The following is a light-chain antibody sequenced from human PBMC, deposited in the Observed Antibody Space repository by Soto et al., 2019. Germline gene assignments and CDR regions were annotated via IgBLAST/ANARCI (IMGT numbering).Light chain of an antibody. CDR2: GSS. J-gene: IGKJ3*01. Sequence: EIVLTQSPGTLSLSPGERATLSCTASQSISSSYLAWYQQKPGQAPRLLIYGSSRRATGLPDRFSGSGSGKDFTLTVRRLEPEDFAVYYCQHYGTSRFTFGHGTKVDV. V-gene: IGKV3-20*01. CDR3: QHYGTSRFT. CDR1: QSISSSY.